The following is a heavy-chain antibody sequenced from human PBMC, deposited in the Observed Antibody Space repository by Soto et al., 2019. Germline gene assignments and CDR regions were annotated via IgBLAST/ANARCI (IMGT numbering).Heavy chain of an antibody. V-gene: IGHV3-30-3*01. D-gene: IGHD2-15*01. CDR3: AIFKGCSGGTCYSYFDY. CDR2: ISSDGSNK. CDR1: GFTFSRYA. Sequence: GGSLRLSCAASGFTFSRYAMHWVRQAPGKGLEWVAVISSDGSNKYDADSVKGRFTISRDNSKNTLYLQMNSLRAEDTAVYYYAIFKGCSGGTCYSYFDYWGQGTLVTVSS. J-gene: IGHJ4*02.